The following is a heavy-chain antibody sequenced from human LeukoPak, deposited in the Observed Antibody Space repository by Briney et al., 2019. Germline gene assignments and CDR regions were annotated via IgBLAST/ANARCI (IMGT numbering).Heavy chain of an antibody. J-gene: IGHJ5*02. Sequence: ASVKVSCKASGYTFTSYYMHWVRQAPGQGLAWMGMINPSGGATSYAQTLQGRVTMTRDTSTRTVYMELNSLRSEDTAVYYCARDTCSGGSCYWFDPWGQGTLVTVSS. V-gene: IGHV1-46*01. D-gene: IGHD2-15*01. CDR2: INPSGGAT. CDR3: ARDTCSGGSCYWFDP. CDR1: GYTFTSYY.